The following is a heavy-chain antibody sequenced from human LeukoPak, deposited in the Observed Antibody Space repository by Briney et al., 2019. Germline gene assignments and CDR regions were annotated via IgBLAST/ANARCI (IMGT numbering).Heavy chain of an antibody. CDR2: ISAYNGNT. J-gene: IGHJ6*02. D-gene: IGHD4-17*01. Sequence: ASVKGPCKASGYTFTSYGISRVRQAPGQGLEWMGWISAYNGNTNYAQKLQGRVTMTTDTSTSTAYMELRSLRSDDTAVYYCARAASYYGDYYYYYGMDVWGQGTTVTVSS. V-gene: IGHV1-18*01. CDR1: GYTFTSYG. CDR3: ARAASYYGDYYYYYGMDV.